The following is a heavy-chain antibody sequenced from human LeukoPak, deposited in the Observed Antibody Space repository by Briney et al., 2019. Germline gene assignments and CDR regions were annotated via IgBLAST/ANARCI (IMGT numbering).Heavy chain of an antibody. CDR3: AKGGAYYDISPYYFDY. D-gene: IGHD3-9*01. CDR1: GFTFNNYA. J-gene: IGHJ4*02. Sequence: GGSLRLSCAASGFTFNNYAMTWVRQAPGKGLEWVSAVSGRGDSTYYADSVKGRFTISRDNSKNTLYLQMNSLRAEDTAVYYCAKGGAYYDISPYYFDYWGQGTLVTVSS. CDR2: VSGRGDST. V-gene: IGHV3-23*01.